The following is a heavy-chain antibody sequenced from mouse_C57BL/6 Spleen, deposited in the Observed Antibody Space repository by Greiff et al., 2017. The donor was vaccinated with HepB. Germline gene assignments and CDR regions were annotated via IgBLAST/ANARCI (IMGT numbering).Heavy chain of an antibody. CDR3: ARERNYDYDSPYYAMDY. V-gene: IGHV1-76*01. CDR2: IYPGSGNT. J-gene: IGHJ4*01. CDR1: GYTFTDYY. D-gene: IGHD2-4*01. Sequence: QVQLQQSGAELVRPGASVKLSCKASGYTFTDYYINWVKQRPGQGLEWISRIYPGSGNTYYNEKFKGKATLAAEKSSSTAYMQLSSLTSEDSSVYFCARERNYDYDSPYYAMDYWGQGTSVTVSS.